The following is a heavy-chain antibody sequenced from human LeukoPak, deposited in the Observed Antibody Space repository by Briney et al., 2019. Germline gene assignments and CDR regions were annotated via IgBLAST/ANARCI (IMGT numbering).Heavy chain of an antibody. V-gene: IGHV4-38-2*02. Sequence: SETLSLTCTVSGYSISSGYYWGWIRPPPGEGLEWIGSIYHSGGTYYNPSLKSRVTMSVDTSKNQFSLKLSSVAAADTAVYYCARRGHMETLDYWGQGTLVTVSS. D-gene: IGHD4-23*01. CDR2: IYHSGGT. CDR3: ARRGHMETLDY. J-gene: IGHJ4*02. CDR1: GYSISSGYY.